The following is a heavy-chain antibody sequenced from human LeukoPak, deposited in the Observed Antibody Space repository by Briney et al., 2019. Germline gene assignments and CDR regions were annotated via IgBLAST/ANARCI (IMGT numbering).Heavy chain of an antibody. CDR3: ARDPKGHCSSTSCPRGASDAFDI. D-gene: IGHD2-2*01. J-gene: IGHJ3*02. CDR1: GNTFTGYY. V-gene: IGHV1-2*02. Sequence: ASVKVSCKASGNTFTGYYMHWVRQAPGQGLEWMGWINPNSGGTNYAQKFQGRVTMTRDTSISTAYMELSRLRSDDTAVYYCARDPKGHCSSTSCPRGASDAFDIWGQGTMVTVSS. CDR2: INPNSGGT.